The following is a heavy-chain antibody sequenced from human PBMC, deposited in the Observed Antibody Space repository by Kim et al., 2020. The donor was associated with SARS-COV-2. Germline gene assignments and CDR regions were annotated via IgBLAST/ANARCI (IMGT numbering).Heavy chain of an antibody. V-gene: IGHV4-39*01. CDR3: ARHVSRKGAFDI. J-gene: IGHJ3*02. Sequence: YYTPSLKSPVTISVDTSKNQFSLKLSAVTAADTAVYYCARHVSRKGAFDICGQGTMVTVSS.